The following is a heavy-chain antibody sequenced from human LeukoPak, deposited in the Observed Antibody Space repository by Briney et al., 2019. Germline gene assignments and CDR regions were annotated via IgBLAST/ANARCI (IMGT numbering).Heavy chain of an antibody. J-gene: IGHJ4*02. D-gene: IGHD5-24*01. Sequence: SETLSLTCAVYGGSFSGYYWSWIRQPPGKGLEWIGEINHSGSTNYNPSLKSRVTISVDTSKSQFSLKLSAVTAADTAVYYCAGGRLWSARCLQSAGFDYWGQGTLVTVSS. V-gene: IGHV4-34*01. CDR1: GGSFSGYY. CDR3: AGGRLWSARCLQSAGFDY. CDR2: INHSGST.